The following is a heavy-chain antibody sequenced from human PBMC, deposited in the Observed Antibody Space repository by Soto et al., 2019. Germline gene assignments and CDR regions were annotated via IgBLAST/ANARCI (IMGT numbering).Heavy chain of an antibody. V-gene: IGHV2-70*13. CDR3: ARSIRGPRRFNGMDV. J-gene: IGHJ6*02. CDR2: IERDDDDK. D-gene: IGHD1-20*01. Sequence: SGPTLVNPTETLTLTCTFSGFSLTSPGMCVSWIRQSPGKALEWLALIERDDDDKYYSTSLKTRLTISRDTRKNQVVLTMANMEPADTATYYCARSIRGPRRFNGMDVWGQGTTVTVSS. CDR1: GFSLTSPGMC.